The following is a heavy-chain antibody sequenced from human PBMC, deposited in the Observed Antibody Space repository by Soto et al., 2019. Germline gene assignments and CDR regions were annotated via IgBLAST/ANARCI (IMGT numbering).Heavy chain of an antibody. CDR3: AKEPPPVLLWFGELRENWFDP. J-gene: IGHJ5*02. V-gene: IGHV3-23*01. CDR2: ISGSGGST. D-gene: IGHD3-10*01. Sequence: EVQLLESGGGLVQPGGSLRLSCAASGFTFSSYAMSWVRQAPGKGLEWVSAISGSGGSTYYADSVKGRFTISRDNSKNKLYLQMNSLRAEDTAVYYCAKEPPPVLLWFGELRENWFDPWGQGTLVTVSS. CDR1: GFTFSSYA.